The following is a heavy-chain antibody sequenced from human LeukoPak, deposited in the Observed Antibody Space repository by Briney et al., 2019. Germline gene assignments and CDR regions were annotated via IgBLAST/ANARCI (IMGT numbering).Heavy chain of an antibody. J-gene: IGHJ5*02. D-gene: IGHD4-23*01. Sequence: SVKVSCKASGGTFSSYAISWVRQAPGQGLEWMGRIIPILGIANYAQKFQGTVTITADKSTSTAYMELSSLRSEDTAVYYCARVLSTVVTLVFWFDPWGQGTLVTVSS. V-gene: IGHV1-69*04. CDR2: IIPILGIA. CDR3: ARVLSTVVTLVFWFDP. CDR1: GGTFSSYA.